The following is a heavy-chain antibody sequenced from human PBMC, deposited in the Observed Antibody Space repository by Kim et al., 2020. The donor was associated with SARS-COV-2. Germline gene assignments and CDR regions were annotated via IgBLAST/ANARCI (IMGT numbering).Heavy chain of an antibody. CDR3: AREAALIAVPEKNFYY. CDR2: INPSGVIT. D-gene: IGHD6-19*01. V-gene: IGHV1-46*01. Sequence: ASVKVSCKASGFTFTNYFMHWVRQAPGQGLEWMGTINPSGVITLFTQKYQGRVIITKDTSTSTVYMEVSSLRSEGTAVYYCAREAALIAVPEKNFYYWGQGTLVPVSS. CDR1: GFTFTNYF. J-gene: IGHJ4*02.